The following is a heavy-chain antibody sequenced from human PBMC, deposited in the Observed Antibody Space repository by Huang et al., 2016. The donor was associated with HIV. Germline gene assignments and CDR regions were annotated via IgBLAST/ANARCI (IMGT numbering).Heavy chain of an antibody. V-gene: IGHV4-34*02. Sequence: QVQLKLWGAGLLKPSETLSLTCAVYGGSFSNFYWGWIHQPPGKGLEWVGEINDTGNTHSYPYLRCRVTMSGKTSKKQFSLQVKSVTVADTAIYCCARRGYSYDGIGLPAFDPLGRGTVVTVSS. J-gene: IGHJ5*02. CDR1: GGSFSNFY. D-gene: IGHD3-22*01. CDR3: ARRGYSYDGIGLPAFDP. CDR2: INDTGNT.